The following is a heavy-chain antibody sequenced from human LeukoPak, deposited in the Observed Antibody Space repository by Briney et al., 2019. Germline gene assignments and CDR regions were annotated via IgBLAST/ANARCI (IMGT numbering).Heavy chain of an antibody. J-gene: IGHJ6*02. CDR1: GFTVSSNY. V-gene: IGHV3-66*01. CDR3: ARSQIRQTYYYYGMDV. Sequence: PGGSLRLSCAVSGFTVSSNYMSWVRQAPGKGLEWVSVIYSGGSTYYADSVKGRFTISRDNSKNTLYLQMNSLRAEDTAVYYCARSQIRQTYYYYGMDVWGQGTTVTVSS. D-gene: IGHD1-1*01. CDR2: IYSGGST.